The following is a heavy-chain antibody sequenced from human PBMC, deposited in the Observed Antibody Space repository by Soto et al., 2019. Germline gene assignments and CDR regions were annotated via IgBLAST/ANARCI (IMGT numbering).Heavy chain of an antibody. CDR2: ISGSGGST. CDR3: AKLYSSSWYPWYFDL. D-gene: IGHD6-13*01. CDR1: GFTFSSYA. J-gene: IGHJ2*01. Sequence: EVQLLESGGGLVQPGGSLRLSCAASGFTFSSYAMSWVRQAPGKGLEWVSAISGSGGSTYYADSVKGRFTISRDNSKNTLYLQMNSLRAEDTAVYHCAKLYSSSWYPWYFDLWGRGTLVTVSS. V-gene: IGHV3-23*01.